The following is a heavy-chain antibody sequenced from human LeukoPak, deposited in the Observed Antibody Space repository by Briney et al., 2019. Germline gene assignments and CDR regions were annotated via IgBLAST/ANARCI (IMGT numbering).Heavy chain of an antibody. Sequence: SETLSLTCTVSGGSISSGDYYWSWIRQPPRKGLEWIGYIYYNGSTYYNPSLKSRVTISVDTSKNQFSLKLSSVTAADTAAYYCARTSLGGAWFDPWGQGTLVTVSS. J-gene: IGHJ5*02. CDR3: ARTSLGGAWFDP. D-gene: IGHD3-10*01. CDR1: GGSISSGDYY. V-gene: IGHV4-30-4*08. CDR2: IYYNGST.